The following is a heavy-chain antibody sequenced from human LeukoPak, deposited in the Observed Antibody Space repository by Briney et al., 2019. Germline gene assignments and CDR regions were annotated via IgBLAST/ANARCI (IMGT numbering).Heavy chain of an antibody. V-gene: IGHV1-8*01. Sequence: GASVKVSCKASGYTFTSYDINWVRQATGQGLEWMGWMNPNSGNTGHAQKFQGRVTMTRNTSISTAYMELSSLRSEDTAVYYCARYYDFWSGYYNYYYYYGMDVWGQGTTVTVSS. CDR1: GYTFTSYD. CDR3: ARYYDFWSGYYNYYYYYGMDV. D-gene: IGHD3-3*01. CDR2: MNPNSGNT. J-gene: IGHJ6*02.